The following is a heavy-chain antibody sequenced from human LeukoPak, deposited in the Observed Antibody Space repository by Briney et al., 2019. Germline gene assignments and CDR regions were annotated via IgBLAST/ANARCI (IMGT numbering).Heavy chain of an antibody. V-gene: IGHV3-30*02. Sequence: PGGSLRLFCAASGFTFSSSGMHSVRQAPGKGLEWVAFIRYDGSNKYYADSVKGRFTISRDNSKNTLYLQMNSLRAEDTAVYYCARDLGQYYDTSDNWFDPWGQGTLVTVSS. CDR3: ARDLGQYYDTSDNWFDP. CDR1: GFTFSSSG. CDR2: IRYDGSNK. D-gene: IGHD3-22*01. J-gene: IGHJ5*02.